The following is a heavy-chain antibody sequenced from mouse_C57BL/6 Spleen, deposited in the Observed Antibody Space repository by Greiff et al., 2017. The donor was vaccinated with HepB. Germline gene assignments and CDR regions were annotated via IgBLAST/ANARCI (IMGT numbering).Heavy chain of an antibody. J-gene: IGHJ1*03. Sequence: QVQLQQPGAELVKPGASVKLSCKASGYTFTSYWMHWVKQRPGQGLEWIGMIHPNSGSTNYNEKFKSKATLTVDKSSSTAYMQLSSLTSEDSAVYYCARHYGSSYTYWYFDVWGTGTTVTVSS. V-gene: IGHV1-64*01. CDR3: ARHYGSSYTYWYFDV. CDR2: IHPNSGST. D-gene: IGHD1-1*01. CDR1: GYTFTSYW.